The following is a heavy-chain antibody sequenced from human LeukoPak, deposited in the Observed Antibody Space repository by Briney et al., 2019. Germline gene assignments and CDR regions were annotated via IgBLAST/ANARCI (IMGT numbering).Heavy chain of an antibody. CDR2: ISGSGTDT. D-gene: IGHD2-15*01. CDR3: AKGGGSSCYSPSDY. Sequence: PGGSLRLSCAASGFTFSSYWVSWVRQAPGKGLEWVSGISGSGTDTFYANSVKGRFTISRDNPKNTLYLQMNSLRAEDTAVYYCAKGGGSSCYSPSDYWGQGTLVTVSS. V-gene: IGHV3-23*01. J-gene: IGHJ4*02. CDR1: GFTFSSYW.